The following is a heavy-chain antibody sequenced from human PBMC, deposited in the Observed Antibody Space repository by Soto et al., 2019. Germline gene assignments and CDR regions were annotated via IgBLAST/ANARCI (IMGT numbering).Heavy chain of an antibody. CDR3: AKPQDIVVVPAAMPAFDI. Sequence: GGSLRLSCAASGFTFSSYAMSWVRQAPGKGLEWVSAISGSGGSTYYADSVKGRFTISRDKSKNTLYLQMNSLRAEDTAVYYCAKPQDIVVVPAAMPAFDIWGQGTMVTVSS. CDR2: ISGSGGST. J-gene: IGHJ3*02. D-gene: IGHD2-2*01. CDR1: GFTFSSYA. V-gene: IGHV3-23*01.